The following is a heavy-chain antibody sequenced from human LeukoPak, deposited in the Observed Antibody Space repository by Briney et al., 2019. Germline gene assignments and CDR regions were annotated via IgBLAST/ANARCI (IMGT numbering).Heavy chain of an antibody. J-gene: IGHJ4*02. D-gene: IGHD2/OR15-2a*01. CDR3: ARRSSRSFDY. V-gene: IGHV3-48*03. Sequence: GGSLRLSCAASGFTFSSYEMNWARQAPGKGLEWVSYISSSGNTIYYADSVKGRFTISRDNAKNSLYLQMSSLRAEDTAVYYCARRSSRSFDYWGRGTLVTVSS. CDR1: GFTFSSYE. CDR2: ISSSGNTI.